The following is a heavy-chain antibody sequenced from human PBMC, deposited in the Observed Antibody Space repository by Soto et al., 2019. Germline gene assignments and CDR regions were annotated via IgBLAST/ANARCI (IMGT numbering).Heavy chain of an antibody. CDR1: GYTFTRYG. J-gene: IGHJ6*02. D-gene: IGHD2-8*01. CDR3: AKNGQPPYYYYGLDV. CDR2: ISGYNGDT. V-gene: IGHV1-18*01. Sequence: QGQLVQSGAEVKKPGASVKVSYKASGYTFTRYGISWVRQAPGQGLEWMGWISGYNGDTKYAQKFQGRVTMTIDTSTTTAFMELRSLTSDDTAVYYCAKNGQPPYYYYGLDVWGQGTTVTVSS.